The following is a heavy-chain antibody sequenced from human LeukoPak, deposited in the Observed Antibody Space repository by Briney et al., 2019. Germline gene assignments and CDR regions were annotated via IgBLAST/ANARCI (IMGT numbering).Heavy chain of an antibody. V-gene: IGHV1-18*01. D-gene: IGHD6-13*01. CDR2: ISAYNGNT. CDR3: ARDRHSSSWYGDAFDI. Sequence: ASVKVSCKASGYTFTSYGISWVRQAPGQGLEWMGWISAYNGNTNYAQKLQGRVTMTTDTSSSTAYMELRSLRSDDTAVYYCARDRHSSSWYGDAFDIWGQGTMVTVSS. CDR1: GYTFTSYG. J-gene: IGHJ3*02.